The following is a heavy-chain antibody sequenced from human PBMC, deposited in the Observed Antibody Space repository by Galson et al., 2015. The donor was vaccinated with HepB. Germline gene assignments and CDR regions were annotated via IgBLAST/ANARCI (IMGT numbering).Heavy chain of an antibody. CDR1: GFTFSGYV. V-gene: IGHV3-30-3*01. CDR3: ARAIGRLAAAGIEY. J-gene: IGHJ4*02. CDR2: ISYDGNNK. Sequence: SLRLSCAASGFTFSGYVLHWVRQAPGKGLEWVTLISYDGNNKYYADSVEGRFTVSRDNSKNTLYLQMDSLKTEDTAVYYCARAIGRLAAAGIEYWGQGTLVTVSA. D-gene: IGHD6-13*01.